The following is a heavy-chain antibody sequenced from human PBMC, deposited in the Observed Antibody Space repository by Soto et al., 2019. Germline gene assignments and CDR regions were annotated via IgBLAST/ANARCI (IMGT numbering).Heavy chain of an antibody. V-gene: IGHV1-69*01. CDR2: IIPFFGTT. CDR1: GGTFSNYG. J-gene: IGHJ5*02. CDR3: ARAAQTRNDWNDLGNGFDP. D-gene: IGHD1-1*01. Sequence: QVQLVQSGAEVKKPGSSVKVSCKASGGTFSNYGVSWVRQAPGHGLEWMGGIIPFFGTTNYAQKFQGRLTITADESTGTAYMELNRLMPADTAVYFCARAAQTRNDWNDLGNGFDPWGQGTLVTVSS.